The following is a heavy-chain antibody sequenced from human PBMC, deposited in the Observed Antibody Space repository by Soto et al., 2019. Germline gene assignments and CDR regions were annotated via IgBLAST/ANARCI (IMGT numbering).Heavy chain of an antibody. Sequence: QVQLVQSGAEVKKPGSSVKVSCKASGGTFSSYAISWVRQAPGQGLEWMGGIIPIFGTANYAQKFQGRVTITADESTSTAYMELSSLRSEDTAVYYCARTRTTYYYDSSGYYAFDIWGQGTMVTVSS. J-gene: IGHJ3*02. CDR2: IIPIFGTA. CDR3: ARTRTTYYYDSSGYYAFDI. CDR1: GGTFSSYA. V-gene: IGHV1-69*12. D-gene: IGHD3-22*01.